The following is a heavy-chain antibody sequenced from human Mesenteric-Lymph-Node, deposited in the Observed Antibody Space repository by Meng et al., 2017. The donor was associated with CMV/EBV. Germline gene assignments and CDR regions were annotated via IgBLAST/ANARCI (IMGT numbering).Heavy chain of an antibody. CDR1: GGSISSSSYY. Sequence: SETLSLTCTVPGGSISSSSYYWGWIRQPPGKGREWIGRIYYTGSTYYNPSLKSPATISVDPSKNQFSLKLSSVTAADTAVYYCARDCVVPAAIRYFDYWGQGTLVTVSS. D-gene: IGHD2-2*01. V-gene: IGHV4-39*07. CDR3: ARDCVVPAAIRYFDY. J-gene: IGHJ4*02. CDR2: IYYTGST.